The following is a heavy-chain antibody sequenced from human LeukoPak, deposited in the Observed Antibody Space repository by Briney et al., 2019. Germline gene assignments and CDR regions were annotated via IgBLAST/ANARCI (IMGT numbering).Heavy chain of an antibody. D-gene: IGHD2-2*01. J-gene: IGHJ4*02. CDR1: GFTFSSYA. CDR3: AKDEWYCSSTSCSYFDY. CDR2: ISGSGGNT. Sequence: PGGSLRLSCAASGFTFSSYAMSWVRQAPGKGLEWVSDISGSGGNTYYADSVKGRFTISRDNSKNTLYLQMNSVRAEDTDVYYCAKDEWYCSSTSCSYFDYWGQGALVTVSS. V-gene: IGHV3-23*01.